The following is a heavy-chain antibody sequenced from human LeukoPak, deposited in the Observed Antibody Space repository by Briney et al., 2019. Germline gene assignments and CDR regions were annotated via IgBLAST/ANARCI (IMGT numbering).Heavy chain of an antibody. Sequence: GGSLRLSCAASGFTFSSYSMNWVRQAPGKGLGWVSSISSSSSDIYYADSVKGRFTISRDNAKNSLYLQMNSPRAEDTAVYYCARAVAGKKLYYFDYWGQGTLVTVSS. J-gene: IGHJ4*02. CDR2: ISSSSSDI. CDR1: GFTFSSYS. CDR3: ARAVAGKKLYYFDY. D-gene: IGHD6-19*01. V-gene: IGHV3-21*01.